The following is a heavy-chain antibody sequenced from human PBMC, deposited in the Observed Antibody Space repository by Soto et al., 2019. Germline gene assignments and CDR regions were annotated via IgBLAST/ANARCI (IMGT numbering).Heavy chain of an antibody. V-gene: IGHV5-51*01. CDR1: GYRFTSYL. J-gene: IGHJ6*01. D-gene: IGHD3-10*01. CDR3: ASSIEASYLKYGMEV. Sequence: SLKVSCKCSGYRFTSYLIFFVLQMPGKGLEWMWIIYPGDSDTRYSPSFQGQVTISADKSISTAYLQWSSLKASDTAMYYCASSIEASYLKYGMEVWGPGTT. CDR2: IYPGDSDT.